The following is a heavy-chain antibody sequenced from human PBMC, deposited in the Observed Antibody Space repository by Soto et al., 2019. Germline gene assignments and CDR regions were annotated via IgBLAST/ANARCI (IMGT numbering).Heavy chain of an antibody. V-gene: IGHV3-7*03. J-gene: IGHJ6*02. Sequence: GGSLRLSCAASGFTFSSYWMSWVRQAPGKGLEWVANIKQDGSEKYYVDSVKGRFTISRDNAKNSLYLQMNSLRASDTAMYYCAGRCRGGNCFSSYAMDVWGQGTTVTVSS. D-gene: IGHD2-15*01. CDR1: GFTFSSYW. CDR3: AGRCRGGNCFSSYAMDV. CDR2: IKQDGSEK.